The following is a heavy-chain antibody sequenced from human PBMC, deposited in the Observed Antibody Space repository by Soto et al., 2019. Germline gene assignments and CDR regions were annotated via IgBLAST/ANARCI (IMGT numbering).Heavy chain of an antibody. J-gene: IGHJ4*02. CDR1: GGSISSGGTGSY. D-gene: IGHD1-1*01. Sequence: QVQLQESGPVLVKPSQTLSLTCTVSGGSISSGGTGSYWTWIRQLPGKGLEWIGYIYYTGNTYYNXSXKXXPTISIDTSENQFSLKLTSVTAADTAVYFCASGHDAYKVRYWGQGTLVTVSS. CDR2: IYYTGNT. CDR3: ASGHDAYKVRY. V-gene: IGHV4-31*03.